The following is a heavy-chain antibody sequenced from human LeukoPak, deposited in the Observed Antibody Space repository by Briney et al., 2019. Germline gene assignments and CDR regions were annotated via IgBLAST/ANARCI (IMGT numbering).Heavy chain of an antibody. J-gene: IGHJ6*03. CDR3: ARSSVEMATIGHHYYYYYMDV. CDR1: GYSFTSYW. D-gene: IGHD5-24*01. CDR2: IYPGNSDT. Sequence: HGESLKISCKGSGYSFTSYWIGWVRQMPGKGLEWMGIIYPGNSDTRYSPSFQGQVTISADKSISTAYLQWSSLKASDTAMYYCARSSVEMATIGHHYYYYYMDVWGKGTTVTVSS. V-gene: IGHV5-51*01.